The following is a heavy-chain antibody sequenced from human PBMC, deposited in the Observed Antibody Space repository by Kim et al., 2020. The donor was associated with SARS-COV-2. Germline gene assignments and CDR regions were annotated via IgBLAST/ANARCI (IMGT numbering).Heavy chain of an antibody. CDR2: IYYSGST. Sequence: SETLSLTCTVSGGSISSSSYYWGWIRQPPGKGLEWIGSIYYSGSTYYNPSLKSRVTISVDTSKNQFSLKLSSVTAADTAVYYCARHMEAAAGTKNGYYYYYGMDVWGQGTTVTVSS. CDR1: GGSISSSSYY. J-gene: IGHJ6*02. CDR3: ARHMEAAAGTKNGYYYYYGMDV. V-gene: IGHV4-39*01. D-gene: IGHD6-13*01.